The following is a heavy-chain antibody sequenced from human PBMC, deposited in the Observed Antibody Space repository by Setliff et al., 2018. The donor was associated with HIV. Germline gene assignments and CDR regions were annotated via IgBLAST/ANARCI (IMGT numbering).Heavy chain of an antibody. CDR3: ARGYSSGNYYYYYMDV. J-gene: IGHJ6*03. V-gene: IGHV1-18*01. D-gene: IGHD6-19*01. Sequence: ASVKVSCKASGYTFTSYGVSWVRQAPGQGLEWMGWISTYNGNTNYAQKLQDRVTMTTDTSTNTAYMELKSLRSDDTAVYYCARGYSSGNYYYYYMDVWGKGTTVTVSS. CDR2: ISTYNGNT. CDR1: GYTFTSYG.